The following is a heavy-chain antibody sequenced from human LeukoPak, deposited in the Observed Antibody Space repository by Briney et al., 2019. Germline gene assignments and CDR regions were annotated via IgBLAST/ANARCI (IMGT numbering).Heavy chain of an antibody. CDR2: INHSGST. J-gene: IGHJ4*02. CDR3: ARVPSKVGAILFAY. D-gene: IGHD1-26*01. CDR1: GGSFSGYY. Sequence: PSETLSLTCAVYGGSFSGYYWSWIRQPPGKGLEWIGEINHSGSTNYNPSLKSRVTISVDTSKNQFSLKLSSVTAADTAVYYCARVPSKVGAILFAYWGQGTLVTVSS. V-gene: IGHV4-34*01.